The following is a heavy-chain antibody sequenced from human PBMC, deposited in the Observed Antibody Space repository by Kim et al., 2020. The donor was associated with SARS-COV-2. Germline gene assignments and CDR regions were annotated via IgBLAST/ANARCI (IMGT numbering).Heavy chain of an antibody. J-gene: IGHJ4*02. Sequence: SETLSLTCTVSGGSISSSSYYWGWIRQPPGKGLEWIGSIYYSGSTYYNPSLKSRVTISVDTSKNQFSLKLSSVTAADTAVYYCARHEAYDSSGYSYYWGQGTLVTVSS. CDR1: GGSISSSSYY. D-gene: IGHD3-22*01. V-gene: IGHV4-39*01. CDR2: IYYSGST. CDR3: ARHEAYDSSGYSYY.